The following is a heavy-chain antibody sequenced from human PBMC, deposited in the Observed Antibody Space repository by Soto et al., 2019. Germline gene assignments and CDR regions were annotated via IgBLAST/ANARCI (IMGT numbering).Heavy chain of an antibody. CDR1: GYTFTGYY. D-gene: IGHD5-18*01. V-gene: IGHV1-2*04. J-gene: IGHJ5*02. CDR2: INPNSGGT. CDR3: ARVRGYSYGYGWFDP. Sequence: ASVKVSCKASGYTFTGYYMHWVRQAPGQGLEWMGWINPNSGGTNYAQKFQGWVTMTRDTSISTAYMELSRLRSDDTAVYYCARVRGYSYGYGWFDPWGQGTLVTVPQ.